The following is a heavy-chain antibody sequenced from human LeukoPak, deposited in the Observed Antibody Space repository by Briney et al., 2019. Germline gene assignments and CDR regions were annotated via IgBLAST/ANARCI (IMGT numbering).Heavy chain of an antibody. V-gene: IGHV3-30-3*01. Sequence: PGGSLRLSCAASGFTFSSYAMHWVRQAPGKGLEWVAVISYDGSNKYYADSVKGRFTISRDNSKNIVYLQMNSLRAEDTAVYYCAKDSSSSWFGGDSQWGQGTLVTVSS. CDR1: GFTFSSYA. CDR2: ISYDGSNK. J-gene: IGHJ4*02. CDR3: AKDSSSSWFGGDSQ. D-gene: IGHD2-2*01.